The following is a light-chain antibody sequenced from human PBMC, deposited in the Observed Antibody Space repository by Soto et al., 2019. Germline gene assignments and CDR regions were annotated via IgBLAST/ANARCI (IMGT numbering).Light chain of an antibody. CDR2: WAS. CDR1: QSVLHSSNNKNY. Sequence: DIVMTQSPDSLAVSLGERATINCKSSQSVLHSSNNKNYLAWYQQKPGQHPKLLTYWASTRESGVPDRFSGSGSGTDFTLTISSLQAEDVAVYYCQQYYITPPTFGQGTKVEIK. V-gene: IGKV4-1*01. CDR3: QQYYITPPT. J-gene: IGKJ1*01.